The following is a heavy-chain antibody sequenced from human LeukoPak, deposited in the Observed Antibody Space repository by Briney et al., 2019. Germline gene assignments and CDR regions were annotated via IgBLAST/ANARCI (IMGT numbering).Heavy chain of an antibody. J-gene: IGHJ3*02. CDR2: IYYSGST. CDR3: ARVHVVAQSDAFDI. D-gene: IGHD2-15*01. Sequence: PSETLSLTCAVSGGSISSGGYSWSWIRQPPGKGLEWIGYIYYSGSTYYNPSLKSRVTISVDTSKNQFSLKLSSVTAADTAVYYCARVHVVAQSDAFDIWGQGTMVTVSS. CDR1: GGSISSGGYS. V-gene: IGHV4-30-4*07.